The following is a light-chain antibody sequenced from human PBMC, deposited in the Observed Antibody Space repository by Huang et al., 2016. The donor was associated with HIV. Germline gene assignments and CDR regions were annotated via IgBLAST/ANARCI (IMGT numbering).Light chain of an antibody. Sequence: DIVMTQSPDSLAVSLGGRATNNCKSSQNGLYSSNNKNFLVWYQQKPGQPPKLLIYWASTRESGVPDRFSGSGSGTDFTLTISSLQAEDVAVYYCQQYYTTPVTFGPGTKVDIK. CDR1: QNGLYSSNNKNF. J-gene: IGKJ3*01. CDR2: WAS. V-gene: IGKV4-1*01. CDR3: QQYYTTPVT.